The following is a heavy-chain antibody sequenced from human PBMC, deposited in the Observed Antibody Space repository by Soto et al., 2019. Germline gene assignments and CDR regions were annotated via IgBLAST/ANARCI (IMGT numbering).Heavy chain of an antibody. D-gene: IGHD6-13*01. Sequence: QVQLQESGPGLVKPSQTLSLTCTVSGGSISSGGYYWSWIRQHPGKGLEWIGYIYYSGSTYYNPSLKRRVNILVDTSKNQFSLKLSSATAADTAVYYCARGGVYSRSWYFDYWGQGTLVTVSS. CDR3: ARGGVYSRSWYFDY. CDR2: IYYSGST. CDR1: GGSISSGGYY. J-gene: IGHJ4*02. V-gene: IGHV4-31*03.